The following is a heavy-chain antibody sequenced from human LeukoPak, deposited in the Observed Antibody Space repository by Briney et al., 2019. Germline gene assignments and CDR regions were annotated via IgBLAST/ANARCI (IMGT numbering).Heavy chain of an antibody. V-gene: IGHV4-38-2*02. D-gene: IGHD3-3*01. Sequence: SETLSLTCTVSGYSISSGYYWGWIRQPPGKGLEWSGSIYQSGRTFYNRSLKSRVTISVHTSKTQFSLKLSSVTAADTAVYYCARGNGVTIFGVVTPYYYYYMDVWGKGTTVTVSS. J-gene: IGHJ6*03. CDR3: ARGNGVTIFGVVTPYYYYYMDV. CDR1: GYSISSGYY. CDR2: IYQSGRT.